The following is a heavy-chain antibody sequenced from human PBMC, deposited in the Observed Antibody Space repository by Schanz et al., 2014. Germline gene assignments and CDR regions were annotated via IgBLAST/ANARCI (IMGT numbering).Heavy chain of an antibody. D-gene: IGHD2-8*02. CDR3: ARDSRYCTGVDCKGDAFDL. CDR1: GFTFSGYW. J-gene: IGHJ3*01. Sequence: EVQLVESGGGLVQPGGSLRLSCAASGFTFSGYWMSWVRQAPGEGLVWVANIKLDGSEKYYVDSVKGRFTISRDNAKNSLYLQMNSLTAEDTAVYHCARDSRYCTGVDCKGDAFDLWGQGTLVTVSS. CDR2: IKLDGSEK. V-gene: IGHV3-7*01.